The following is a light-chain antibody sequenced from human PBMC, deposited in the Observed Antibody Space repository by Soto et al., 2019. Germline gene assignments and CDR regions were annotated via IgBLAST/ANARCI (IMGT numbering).Light chain of an antibody. CDR2: SNN. CDR1: DSNIGSNT. Sequence: QSVLTQPPSASGTPGQRVTMSCSGRDSNIGSNTVNWYQQLPGTAPKLLIYSNNQRPSGVPDRFSGSKSGTSASLAISGLQSEDEADYYCAAWDDSLDGVVIGGGTKLTVL. V-gene: IGLV1-44*01. CDR3: AAWDDSLDGVV. J-gene: IGLJ2*01.